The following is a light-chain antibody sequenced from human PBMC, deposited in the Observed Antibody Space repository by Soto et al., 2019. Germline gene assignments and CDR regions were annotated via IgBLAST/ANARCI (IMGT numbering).Light chain of an antibody. CDR1: QDVRKY. J-gene: IGKJ3*01. V-gene: IGKV1-33*01. Sequence: DIQMTQSPSSLSASVGDRVTITCQASQDVRKYLSWYQQKARKAPKLLIYDASNLETGVPSRFSGSGSGTDFPFTISSLQPEDIATYYCQQRHNLPPTFGPGTKVDIK. CDR3: QQRHNLPPT. CDR2: DAS.